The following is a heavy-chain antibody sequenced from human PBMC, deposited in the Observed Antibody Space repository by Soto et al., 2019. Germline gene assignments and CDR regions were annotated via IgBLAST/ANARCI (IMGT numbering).Heavy chain of an antibody. CDR2: ISWNSGSI. V-gene: IGHV3-9*01. Sequence: GGSLRLSCAASGFTFDDYAMHWVRQAPGKGLEWVSGISWNSGSIGYADSVKGRFTISRDNAKNSLYLQMNSLRAEDTALYYYAKDIARRGGSYLDFYYYGLDVWGQGTTVTVSS. D-gene: IGHD1-26*01. J-gene: IGHJ6*02. CDR3: AKDIARRGGSYLDFYYYGLDV. CDR1: GFTFDDYA.